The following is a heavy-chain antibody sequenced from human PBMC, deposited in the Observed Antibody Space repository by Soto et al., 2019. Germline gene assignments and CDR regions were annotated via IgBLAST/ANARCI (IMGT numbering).Heavy chain of an antibody. V-gene: IGHV1-18*01. Sequence: GASVKVSCKASGYTFTSYGISWVRQAPGQGLEWMGWISAYNGNTNYAQKLQGRVTMTTDTSTSTAYMELRSLRSDDTAVYYCARGGYCSSTSCATYYDFWSGSYYYYGMDVWGQGTTVTVSS. J-gene: IGHJ6*02. D-gene: IGHD3-3*01. CDR3: ARGGYCSSTSCATYYDFWSGSYYYYGMDV. CDR1: GYTFTSYG. CDR2: ISAYNGNT.